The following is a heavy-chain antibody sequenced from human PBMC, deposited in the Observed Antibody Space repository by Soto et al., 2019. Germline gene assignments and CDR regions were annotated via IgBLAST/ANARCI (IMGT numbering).Heavy chain of an antibody. V-gene: IGHV1-46*01. Sequence: QVQLVQSGAEVKKPGASVKVSCKASGYTFTSYYIHWVRQAPGQGLEWMGIINPSGGSTRYAQKFQGRVTMTGDTSTSTVYMELSSLRSEDTAVYYCARVLDSYIPFYYGMDVWGQGTTVTVSS. CDR2: INPSGGST. CDR1: GYTFTSYY. D-gene: IGHD1-26*01. J-gene: IGHJ6*02. CDR3: ARVLDSYIPFYYGMDV.